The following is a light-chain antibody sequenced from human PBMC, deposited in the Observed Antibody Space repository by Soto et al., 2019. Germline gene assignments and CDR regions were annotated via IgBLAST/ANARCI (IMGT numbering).Light chain of an antibody. CDR3: QQRSSWPTT. CDR2: DAS. V-gene: IGKV3-11*01. J-gene: IGKJ4*01. CDR1: QSVSSY. Sequence: EIVLTQSPGTLSLSPGEGATLSCRASQSVSSYLVWYQQKPGQAPRLLIYDASMRAGDTPARFRGSGSGTDFTLTINGLHPEDFAIYYCQQRSSWPTTFGGGTKVDIK.